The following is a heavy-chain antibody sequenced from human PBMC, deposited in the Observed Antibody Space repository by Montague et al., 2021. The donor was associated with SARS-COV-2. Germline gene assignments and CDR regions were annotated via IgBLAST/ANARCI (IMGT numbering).Heavy chain of an antibody. Sequence: SETLSLTCTVSGGSISSYYWSWIRQPPGRGLQWIGYISYSGSTNYNPSLKSRVTISVDTSKNHFALRLSSVTAADTAVYYCAIFRRTQLLFGTLYYGMDVGGQGTTVPVS. CDR1: GGSISSYY. J-gene: IGHJ6*02. CDR3: AIFRRTQLLFGTLYYGMDV. CDR2: ISYSGST. V-gene: IGHV4-59*01. D-gene: IGHD2-2*01.